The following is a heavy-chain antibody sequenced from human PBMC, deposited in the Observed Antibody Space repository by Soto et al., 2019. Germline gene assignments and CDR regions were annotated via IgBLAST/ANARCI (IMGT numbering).Heavy chain of an antibody. J-gene: IGHJ3*01. V-gene: IGHV1-8*01. CDR3: ASMGSLALTGTRDPFDL. D-gene: IGHD1-20*01. CDR1: GYTFTSYD. Sequence: QVQLVQSGAEVKKPGASVKVSCRASGYTFTSYDINWVRQATGQGLEWMGWMNPNSGNTGYAQKFQGRVTMTRNTHLSTAHMDMSSLRSEETAVYYCASMGSLALTGTRDPFDLWGQVTMVTVSS. CDR2: MNPNSGNT.